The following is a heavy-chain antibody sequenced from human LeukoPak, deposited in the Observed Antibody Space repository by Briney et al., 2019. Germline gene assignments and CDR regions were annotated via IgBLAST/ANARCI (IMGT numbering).Heavy chain of an antibody. V-gene: IGHV4-61*02. J-gene: IGHJ4*02. CDR1: GGSISSGSYY. CDR2: IYTSGST. CDR3: ARGKYSSLY. D-gene: IGHD6-6*01. Sequence: SQTLSLTCTVSGGSISSGSYYWNWIRQPAGKGLEWIGRIYTSGSTYYNPSLKGRVTISVDTSKNQFSLKLSSVTAADTAVYYCARGKYSSLYWGQGTLVTVSS.